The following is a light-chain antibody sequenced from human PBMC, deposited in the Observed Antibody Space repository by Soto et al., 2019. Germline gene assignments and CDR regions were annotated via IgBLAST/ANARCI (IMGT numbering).Light chain of an antibody. CDR2: GVT. V-gene: IGLV2-14*01. J-gene: IGLJ2*01. Sequence: QSVLTQPASVSGSPGQSITISCTGTNSDIGGYDSVSWYQQHPGKAPKLMIFGVTNRPSGVSDRFSGSKSGNTASLTISGLQAEDEADYYCTSYTSITIVVFGGGTKLTVL. CDR3: TSYTSITIVV. CDR1: NSDIGGYDS.